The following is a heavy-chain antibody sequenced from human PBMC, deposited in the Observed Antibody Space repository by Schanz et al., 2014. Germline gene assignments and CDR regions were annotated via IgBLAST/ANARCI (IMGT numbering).Heavy chain of an antibody. Sequence: VQLVESGGGVVQPGRSLRLSCAASGFTFSSYSLNWVRQAPGKGLEWVSSISYGTSYIYYAESVKGRFTISRDNAKNSLYLQMNSLRVEDTAVYYCAASSGWHPSTDYWGQGTLVTVSS. CDR2: ISYGTSYI. D-gene: IGHD6-19*01. J-gene: IGHJ4*02. V-gene: IGHV3-21*04. CDR3: AASSGWHPSTDY. CDR1: GFTFSSYS.